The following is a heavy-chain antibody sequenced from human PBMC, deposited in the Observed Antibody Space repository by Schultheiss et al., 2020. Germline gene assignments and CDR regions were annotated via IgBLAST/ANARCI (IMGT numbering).Heavy chain of an antibody. CDR3: AREVHGGNSGLHY. CDR1: GGSISSGGYY. CDR2: IYYSGST. V-gene: IGHV4-31*03. Sequence: SETLSLTCIVSGGSISSGGYYWSWIRQHPGKGLEWIGYIYYSGSTYYNPSLKSRVTISVDTSKNQFSLKLSSVTAADTAVYYCAREVHGGNSGLHYWGQGTLVTVSS. D-gene: IGHD4-23*01. J-gene: IGHJ4*02.